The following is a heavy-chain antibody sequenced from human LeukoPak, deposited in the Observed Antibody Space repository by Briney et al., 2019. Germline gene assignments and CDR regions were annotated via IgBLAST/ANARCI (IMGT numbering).Heavy chain of an antibody. V-gene: IGHV3-74*01. CDR3: ATLNSFGSDY. D-gene: IGHD5-18*01. Sequence: GGSLRLSCAASGFTFSRFWMHWVRQPPGKGLVWVSRIDTDGRTTTYADSVKGRFTISTDNAKNTVYLQLNSLRVEDTAMYYCATLNSFGSDYWGRGVLVTVSS. CDR2: IDTDGRTT. J-gene: IGHJ4*02. CDR1: GFTFSRFW.